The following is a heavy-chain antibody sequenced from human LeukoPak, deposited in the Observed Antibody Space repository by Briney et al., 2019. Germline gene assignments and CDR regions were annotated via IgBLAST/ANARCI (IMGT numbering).Heavy chain of an antibody. CDR1: GGFISSYY. D-gene: IGHD2-2*01. Sequence: PSETLSLTCTVSGGFISSYYWSWIRQPAGKGLEWIGRIYSSGTTNYSPYLKSRVTMSVDTSKNQFSLKLSSVTAADTAVYFCTRDIVVPTAYWYFDLWGRGTLVTVSS. CDR2: IYSSGTT. CDR3: TRDIVVPTAYWYFDL. J-gene: IGHJ2*01. V-gene: IGHV4-4*07.